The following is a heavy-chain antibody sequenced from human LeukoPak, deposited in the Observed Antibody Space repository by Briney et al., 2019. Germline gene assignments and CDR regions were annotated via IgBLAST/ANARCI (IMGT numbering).Heavy chain of an antibody. Sequence: GSLRLSCEASGFTFRNFAMSWVRQAPGKGLEWVSAIHGGGERTYYADSVKGRFTISRDNSKNTLYLQLSSLRVEDTAVYYCAKDPRSYGGHHFDAWGQGILVTVSS. D-gene: IGHD4/OR15-4a*01. V-gene: IGHV3-23*01. J-gene: IGHJ4*02. CDR3: AKDPRSYGGHHFDA. CDR2: IHGGGERT. CDR1: GFTFRNFA.